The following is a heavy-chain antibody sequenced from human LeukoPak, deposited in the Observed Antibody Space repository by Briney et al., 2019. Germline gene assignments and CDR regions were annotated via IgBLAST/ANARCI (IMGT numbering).Heavy chain of an antibody. D-gene: IGHD3-10*01. CDR3: TTNYYGSGSCSGY. V-gene: IGHV3-15*01. Sequence: GSLRLSCAASGFTFSNAWMSWVRQAPGKGLEWVGRIKSKTDGGTTDYAAPVKGRFTISRDDSKNTLYLQMNSLKTEDTAVYYCTTNYYGSGSCSGYWGQGTLVTVSS. CDR1: GFTFSNAW. CDR2: IKSKTDGGTT. J-gene: IGHJ4*02.